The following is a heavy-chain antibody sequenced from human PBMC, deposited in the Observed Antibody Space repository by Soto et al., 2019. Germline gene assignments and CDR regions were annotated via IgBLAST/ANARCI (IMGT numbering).Heavy chain of an antibody. V-gene: IGHV1-3*01. CDR1: GYTFTSYD. J-gene: IGHJ6*03. Sequence: ASVKVSCKASGYTFTSYDMHWVRQAPGQRLEWMGWINAGNGNTKYSQKFQGRVTITRDTSASTAYMELSSLRSEDTAVYYCARTYSSSSLYYYYYYMDVWGKGTTVTVS. CDR3: ARTYSSSSLYYYYYYMDV. D-gene: IGHD6-6*01. CDR2: INAGNGNT.